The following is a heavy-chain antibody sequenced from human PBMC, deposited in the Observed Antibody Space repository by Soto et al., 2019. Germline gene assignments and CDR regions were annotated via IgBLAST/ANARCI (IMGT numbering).Heavy chain of an antibody. CDR1: GFTFSSYA. J-gene: IGHJ5*02. D-gene: IGHD3-22*01. Sequence: GGSLRLSCAASGFTFSSYAMHWVRQAPGKGLEWVAVISYDGSNKYYADSVKGRLTISRDNSKNTLYLQMNSLRAEDTAVYYCARDRYYYDSSGYYAWGQGTLVTVSS. CDR2: ISYDGSNK. CDR3: ARDRYYYDSSGYYA. V-gene: IGHV3-30-3*01.